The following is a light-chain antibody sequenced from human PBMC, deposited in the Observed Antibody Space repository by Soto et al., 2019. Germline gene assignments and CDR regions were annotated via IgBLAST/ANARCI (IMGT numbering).Light chain of an antibody. Sequence: QSVLTQPPSASGTPGQRVTISCSGSNSNIGSNYVYWYQQLPGTAPKLLIYRNNQRPSGVPDRFSGSKSGTSASLAISGLRSEDEADYHCATWDDSLSGRVFGGGTKVTVL. CDR2: RNN. V-gene: IGLV1-47*01. CDR3: ATWDDSLSGRV. J-gene: IGLJ3*02. CDR1: NSNIGSNY.